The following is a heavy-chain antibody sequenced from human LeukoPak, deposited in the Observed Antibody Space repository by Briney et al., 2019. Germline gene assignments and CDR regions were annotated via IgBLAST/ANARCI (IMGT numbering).Heavy chain of an antibody. J-gene: IGHJ4*02. CDR1: GGSITNYY. CDR2: IYTSGST. D-gene: IGHD1-26*01. CDR3: ARQRVGATDTAPFDY. Sequence: SETLSLTCTVSGGSITNYYWSWIRQPPGKGLEWIGYIYTSGSTNYNPSLKSRVTISVDTSKNQFSLKLSSVTAADTAVYYCARQRVGATDTAPFDYWGQGTLVTVSS. V-gene: IGHV4-4*09.